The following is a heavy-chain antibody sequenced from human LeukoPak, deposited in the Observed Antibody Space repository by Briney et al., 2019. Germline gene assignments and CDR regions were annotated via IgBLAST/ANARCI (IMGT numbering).Heavy chain of an antibody. J-gene: IGHJ4*02. D-gene: IGHD6-19*01. V-gene: IGHV3-23*01. CDR1: GFTFSSYA. CDR2: ISGSGGST. Sequence: GGSLRLSCAASGFTFSSYAMSWVRQAPGKGLEWVSAISGSGGSTYYADSVKGRFTISRDNSKNTLYLQMNSLRAEDTAVYYCAKGSAVAGPGKYYLDYWGQGTLVTVSS. CDR3: AKGSAVAGPGKYYLDY.